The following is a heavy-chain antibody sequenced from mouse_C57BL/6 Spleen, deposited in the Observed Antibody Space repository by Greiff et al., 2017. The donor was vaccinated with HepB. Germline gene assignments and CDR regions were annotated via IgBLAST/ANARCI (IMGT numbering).Heavy chain of an antibody. CDR1: GFSLTSYG. J-gene: IGHJ1*03. V-gene: IGHV2-2*01. CDR3: ARKEVLRYPWYFDV. D-gene: IGHD1-1*01. CDR2: IWSGGST. Sequence: QVQLKESGPGLVQPSQSLSITCTVSGFSLTSYGVHWVRQSPGKGLEWLGVIWSGGSTDYNAAFISRLSISKDNSKSQVFFKMNSLQADDTAIYYCARKEVLRYPWYFDVWGTGTTVTVSS.